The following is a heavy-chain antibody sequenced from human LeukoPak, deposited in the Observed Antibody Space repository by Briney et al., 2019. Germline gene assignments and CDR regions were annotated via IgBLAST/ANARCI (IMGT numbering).Heavy chain of an antibody. J-gene: IGHJ4*02. CDR1: GFTFSNYA. CDR2: LSGTGGST. D-gene: IGHD3-16*01. Sequence: GGSLRLSCAASGFTFSNYAMSWVRQAPGKGLEWVSTLSGTGGSTYYADSVKGRFTISRDNSKNTLYLQVSSLRAEDTAVYYCARGRDIYADYWGQGTLVTVSS. CDR3: ARGRDIYADY. V-gene: IGHV3-23*01.